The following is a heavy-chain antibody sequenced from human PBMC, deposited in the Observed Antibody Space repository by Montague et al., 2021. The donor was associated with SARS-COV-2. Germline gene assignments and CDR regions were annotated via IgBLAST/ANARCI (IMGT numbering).Heavy chain of an antibody. D-gene: IGHD3-10*01. V-gene: IGHV4-61*08. J-gene: IGHJ4*02. CDR3: ATTPGRFGEFHFDY. Sequence: SETLSLTCTVSGGSISSGDYYWSWIRQPPGKGLEWLGYIHSSGSTNYNPPLKSRVTISVDTSKSQFSLKLGSVTAADTGVYYCATTPGRFGEFHFDYWGQGTLVTVSS. CDR2: IHSSGST. CDR1: GGSISSGDYY.